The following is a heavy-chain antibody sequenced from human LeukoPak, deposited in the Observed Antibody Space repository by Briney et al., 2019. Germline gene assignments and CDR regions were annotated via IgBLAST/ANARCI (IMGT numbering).Heavy chain of an antibody. D-gene: IGHD7-27*01. CDR1: GFTFSSYN. Sequence: GGSLRLSCVASGFTFSSYNMVWVRQAPGKGLEWVTLISHDGDRETYADSVKGRFTISRDNSKNTLYLQMNSLRVEDTAVYYCANNWGTFWGQGTLVTVSS. CDR2: ISHDGDRE. V-gene: IGHV3-30-3*01. CDR3: ANNWGTF. J-gene: IGHJ4*02.